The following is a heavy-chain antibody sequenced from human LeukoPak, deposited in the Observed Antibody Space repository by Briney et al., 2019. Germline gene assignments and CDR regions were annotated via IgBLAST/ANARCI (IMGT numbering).Heavy chain of an antibody. CDR3: ASLKQQLVGWFDP. CDR1: GYSITSGYY. J-gene: IGHJ5*02. CDR2: IYHSGST. D-gene: IGHD6-13*01. Sequence: PSETLSLTCAVSGYSITSGYYWAWIRQPPGKGLEWIGNIYHSGSTYYNPSLKSRVTISVDTSKNQFSLKLSSVTAADTAVYYCASLKQQLVGWFDPWGQGTLVTVSS. V-gene: IGHV4-38-2*01.